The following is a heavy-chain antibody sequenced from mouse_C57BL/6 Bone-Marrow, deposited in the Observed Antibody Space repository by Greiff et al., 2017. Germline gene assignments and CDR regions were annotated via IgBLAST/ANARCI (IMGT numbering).Heavy chain of an antibody. J-gene: IGHJ3*01. D-gene: IGHD4-1*01. CDR1: GYAFTNYL. CDR3: ARSKNWNSGFAY. CDR2: INPGGGGT. Sequence: QVQLQQSGAELVRPGTSVKVSCKASGYAFTNYLIEWVKQRPGQGLEWIGVINPGGGGTNYNEKFKGKATLTADKSSSTAYMQLSSLTSEDSAVYVCARSKNWNSGFAYWGQGTLVTVSA. V-gene: IGHV1-54*01.